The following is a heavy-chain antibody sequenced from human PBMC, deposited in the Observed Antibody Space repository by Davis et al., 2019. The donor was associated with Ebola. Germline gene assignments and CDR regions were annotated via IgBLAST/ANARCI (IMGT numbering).Heavy chain of an antibody. CDR3: ARSLVWVQGVRRRYYGMDV. V-gene: IGHV3-7*03. D-gene: IGHD3-10*01. CDR1: GFTFSSYW. Sequence: GESLKISCAASGFTFSSYWMSWVRQAPGKGLEWVANIKQDGSEKYYADSVKGRFTISRDNSKNTLYLQMNSLRAEDTAVYYCARSLVWVQGVRRRYYGMDVWGQGTTVTVSS. CDR2: IKQDGSEK. J-gene: IGHJ6*02.